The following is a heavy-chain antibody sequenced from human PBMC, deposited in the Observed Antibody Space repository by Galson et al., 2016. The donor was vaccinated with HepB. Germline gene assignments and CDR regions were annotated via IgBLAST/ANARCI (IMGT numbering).Heavy chain of an antibody. D-gene: IGHD1-1*01. CDR2: IHRTGST. CDR1: GGSISNSDW. J-gene: IGHJ4*02. Sequence: LSLTCAVSGGSISNSDWWSWVRQPPGKGLEWIGGIHRTGSTNYNPSLKSRVTISVDKANEQISLNLYSVTAADAAVYYCARQQLSYTWGYWGRGTQVTVSS. V-gene: IGHV4-4*02. CDR3: ARQQLSYTWGY.